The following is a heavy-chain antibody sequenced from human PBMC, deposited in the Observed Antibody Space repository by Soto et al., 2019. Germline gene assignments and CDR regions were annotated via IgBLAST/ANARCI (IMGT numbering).Heavy chain of an antibody. CDR1: GYTFTSYD. J-gene: IGHJ4*02. CDR3: ARGGNPAAGYYFDY. Sequence: GASVKVSCKASGYTFTSYDINWVRQATGQGLEWMGWMNPNSGNTGYAQKIQGRVAMTTDTSTSTAYMEVRILTSDDTAVFYCARGGNPAAGYYFDYWGQGTLVTVSS. CDR2: MNPNSGNT. V-gene: IGHV1-8*01. D-gene: IGHD6-13*01.